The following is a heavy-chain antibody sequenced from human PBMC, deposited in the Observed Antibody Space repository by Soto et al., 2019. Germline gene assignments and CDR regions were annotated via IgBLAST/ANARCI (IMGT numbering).Heavy chain of an antibody. CDR2: LTWNSESI. CDR3: AKGAISGTLNWFDP. J-gene: IGHJ5*02. D-gene: IGHD6-13*01. Sequence: PGGSRRLSCPASGFRFADYSMHGGGQAPGKGLEWVSGLTWNSESIAYADSVKGRFTISRDNAKNSLYLQMNSLRAEDTAFYFCAKGAISGTLNWFDPWGQGTLVTVSS. V-gene: IGHV3-9*01. CDR1: GFRFADYS.